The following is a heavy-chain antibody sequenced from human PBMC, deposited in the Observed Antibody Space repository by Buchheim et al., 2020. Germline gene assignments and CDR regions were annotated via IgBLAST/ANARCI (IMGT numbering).Heavy chain of an antibody. CDR1: GYTFTSYD. Sequence: QVQLVQSGAEVKKPGASVKVSCKASGYTFTSYDINWVRQATGQGLEWMGWMNPNSGNTGDAQKFQGRVTMTRNTSISTAYMEQRSLRSEDKAVYYCERAGYSSSWYNYYYYGMDVWGQGTT. J-gene: IGHJ6*02. CDR3: ERAGYSSSWYNYYYYGMDV. D-gene: IGHD6-13*01. V-gene: IGHV1-8*01. CDR2: MNPNSGNT.